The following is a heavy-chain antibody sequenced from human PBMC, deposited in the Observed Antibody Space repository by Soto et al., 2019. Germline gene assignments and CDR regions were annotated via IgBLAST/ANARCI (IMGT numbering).Heavy chain of an antibody. D-gene: IGHD2-21*01. CDR1: GYTFTGYY. V-gene: IGHV1-2*02. CDR2: INPKSGAT. CDR3: ARDVLYDVDIPGCLHP. Sequence: DSVNVSCKAFGYTFTGYYMHWVRQAPGQGLEWMGWINPKSGATKYAQKFQGRVIMTRDTSMYTVYMEVMRLRSDDSAIYYCARDVLYDVDIPGCLHPWGQGTPVTVSS. J-gene: IGHJ5*02.